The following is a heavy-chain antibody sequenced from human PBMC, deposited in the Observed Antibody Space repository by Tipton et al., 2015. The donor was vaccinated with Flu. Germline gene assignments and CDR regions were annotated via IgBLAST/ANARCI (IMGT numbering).Heavy chain of an antibody. D-gene: IGHD3-10*01. CDR1: GDSMRSYY. CDR2: IYTSGTT. V-gene: IGHV4-4*07. CDR3: AGGSGSGTHVIFDY. Sequence: TLSLTCTVSGDSMRSYYWSWIRQPAGKGLEWIGRIYTSGTTNYNPSLKSRVTMSIDTSKDQFSLKLSSVTAADTAVYYCAGGSGSGTHVIFDYWGQGILVTASS. J-gene: IGHJ4*02.